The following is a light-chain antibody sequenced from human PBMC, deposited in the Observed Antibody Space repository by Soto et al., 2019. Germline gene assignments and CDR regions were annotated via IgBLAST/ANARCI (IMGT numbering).Light chain of an antibody. J-gene: IGKJ4*01. CDR3: QHYGDSSST. CDR1: QTIAYNF. CDR2: DAS. Sequence: IVLTQSPGTLSLSPGEVATLSCGASQTIAYNFLAWYQQKPGLAPRLLVYDASKRATGIPDRFSGSGSGTYFTLTITTLEPEDFAVYYCQHYGDSSSTFGGGTRVEI. V-gene: IGKV3D-20*01.